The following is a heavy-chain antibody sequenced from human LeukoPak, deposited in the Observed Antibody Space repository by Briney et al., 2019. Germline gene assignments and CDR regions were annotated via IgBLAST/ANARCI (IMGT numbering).Heavy chain of an antibody. D-gene: IGHD6-13*01. CDR1: GGTFSSYA. J-gene: IGHJ6*03. V-gene: IGHV1-69*05. CDR2: IIPIFGTA. CDR3: ARGEGSSWYYYYYYYYMDV. Sequence: GSSVKVSCKASGGTFSSYAISWVRQAPGQGLEWMGGIIPIFGTANYAQKFQGRVTMTRDMSTSTVYMELSSLRSEDTAVYYCARGEGSSWYYYYYYYYMDVWGKGTTVTVSS.